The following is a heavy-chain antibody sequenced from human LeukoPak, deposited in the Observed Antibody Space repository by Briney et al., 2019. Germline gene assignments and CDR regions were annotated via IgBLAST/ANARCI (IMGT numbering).Heavy chain of an antibody. D-gene: IGHD4-17*01. CDR2: IIPIFGTA. Sequence: SVKVSCKASGGTFSSYAISWVRQAPGQGLEWMGGIIPIFGTANYAQKFQGRVTITADESTSTAYMELSSLRSEDTAVYYCARTRLRLGTAASDIWGQGTMVTVSS. CDR3: ARTRLRLGTAASDI. CDR1: GGTFSSYA. J-gene: IGHJ3*02. V-gene: IGHV1-69*13.